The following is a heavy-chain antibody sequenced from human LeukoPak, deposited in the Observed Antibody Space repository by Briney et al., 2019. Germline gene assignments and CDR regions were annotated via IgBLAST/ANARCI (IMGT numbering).Heavy chain of an antibody. J-gene: IGHJ5*02. V-gene: IGHV5-51*01. CDR1: GYSFSNYW. CDR3: ARSLYYYGSGSYRPSRFDP. CDR2: IYPGDSDT. Sequence: GESLKISCKGSGYSFSNYWIGWVRQMPGKGLEWMGIIYPGDSDTRYSPSFQGQVTISADKSISTAYLQWSSLKASDTAMYYCARSLYYYGSGSYRPSRFDPWGQGTLVTVSS. D-gene: IGHD3-10*01.